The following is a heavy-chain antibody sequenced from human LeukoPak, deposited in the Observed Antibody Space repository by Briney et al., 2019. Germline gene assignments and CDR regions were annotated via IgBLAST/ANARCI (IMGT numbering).Heavy chain of an antibody. Sequence: GGSLRLSCAASGFTFSSYWMNWVRQAPGKGLVWVSRINYDGGGTTYADSVKGRFTISRDNAKNTLYLQMNSLRAEDTAVYYCARDSHGGPDYWGQGTLVTVSS. CDR2: INYDGGGT. J-gene: IGHJ4*02. CDR3: ARDSHGGPDY. CDR1: GFTFSSYW. V-gene: IGHV3-74*03. D-gene: IGHD4-23*01.